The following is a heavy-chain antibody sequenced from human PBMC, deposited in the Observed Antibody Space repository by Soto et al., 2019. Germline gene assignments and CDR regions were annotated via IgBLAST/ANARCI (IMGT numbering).Heavy chain of an antibody. CDR3: ARDMGIAAAGTDYYYYGMDV. CDR2: IYYSGST. J-gene: IGHJ6*02. V-gene: IGHV4-59*01. D-gene: IGHD6-13*01. Sequence: QVQLQESGPGLVKPSETLSLTCTVSGGSISSYYWSWIRQPPGKGLEWIGYIYYSGSTNYNPSLKSRVTISVDTSKNQCSLKLSSVTAADTAVYYCARDMGIAAAGTDYYYYGMDVWGQGTTVTVSS. CDR1: GGSISSYY.